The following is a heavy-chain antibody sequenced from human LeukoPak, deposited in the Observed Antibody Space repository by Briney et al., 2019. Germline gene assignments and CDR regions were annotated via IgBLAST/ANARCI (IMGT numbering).Heavy chain of an antibody. CDR2: ISWNSGSI. CDR3: AKFNSYVMVRGAQDAFDI. J-gene: IGHJ3*02. CDR1: GFIFDDYA. D-gene: IGHD3-10*01. Sequence: GRSLRLSCAASGFIFDDYAMHWVRQAPGKGLEWVSGISWNSGSIGYADSVKGRFTISRDNAKNSLYLQMNSLRAEDTALYYCAKFNSYVMVRGAQDAFDIWGQGTMVTVSS. V-gene: IGHV3-9*01.